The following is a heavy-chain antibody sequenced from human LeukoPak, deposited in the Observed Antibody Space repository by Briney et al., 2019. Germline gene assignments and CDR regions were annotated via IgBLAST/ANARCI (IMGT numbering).Heavy chain of an antibody. V-gene: IGHV3-9*01. CDR3: ARGGLHRLWFGEF. CDR1: GFTFDDYA. CDR2: ISWNSGSI. Sequence: GGSLRLSCAASGFTFDDYAMHWVRQAPGKGLEWVSGISWNSGSIGYADSVKGRFTISRDNAKNSLYLQMNSLRADDTAVYYCARGGLHRLWFGEFWGQGTLVTVSS. D-gene: IGHD3-10*01. J-gene: IGHJ4*02.